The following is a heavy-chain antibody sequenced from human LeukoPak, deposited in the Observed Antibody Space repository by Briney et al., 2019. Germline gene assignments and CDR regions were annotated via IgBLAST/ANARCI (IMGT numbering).Heavy chain of an antibody. V-gene: IGHV1-46*01. Sequence: GASVKVSCKASGYNFTGYYLHWVRQAPGQGLEWMGIINPSGGSTSYAQKFQGRVTMTRDMSTSTVYMELSSLRSEDTAVYYCARDGARDVGSVWLDFDYWGQGTLVTVSS. CDR3: ARDGARDVGSVWLDFDY. CDR1: GYNFTGYY. J-gene: IGHJ4*02. CDR2: INPSGGST. D-gene: IGHD2-8*01.